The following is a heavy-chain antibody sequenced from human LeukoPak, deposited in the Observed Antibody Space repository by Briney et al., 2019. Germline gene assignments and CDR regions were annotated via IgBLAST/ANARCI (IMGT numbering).Heavy chain of an antibody. CDR3: TRNHDYGDS. J-gene: IGHJ4*02. V-gene: IGHV3-73*01. Sequence: PGGSLKLSCAASGFTFSGSAMHWVRQASGKGLEWVGRIRSKANSYATAYAASVKGRFTISRDDSKNTAYLQMNSLKTEDTAVYYCTRNHDYGDSWGQGTLVTASS. CDR2: IRSKANSYAT. CDR1: GFTFSGSA. D-gene: IGHD4-17*01.